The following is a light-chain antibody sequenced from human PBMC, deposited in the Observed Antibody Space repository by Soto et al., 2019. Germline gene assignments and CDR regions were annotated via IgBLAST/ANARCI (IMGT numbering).Light chain of an antibody. J-gene: IGKJ5*01. CDR3: QQLNSFPIT. Sequence: DIQMTQSPSTLSASIGERVTITCRASQTVSNWLAWYQQKPGRAPKLLIYAASTLQSGVHSRFSGSGSGTEFTLSITSLQPEDFATYYCQQLNSFPITFGQGTRLEIK. CDR1: QTVSNW. V-gene: IGKV1-5*01. CDR2: AAS.